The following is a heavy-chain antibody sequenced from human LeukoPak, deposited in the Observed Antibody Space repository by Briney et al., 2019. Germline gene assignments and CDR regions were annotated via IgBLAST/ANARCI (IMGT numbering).Heavy chain of an antibody. CDR2: ISSSSSYM. D-gene: IGHD6-19*01. J-gene: IGHJ3*02. CDR1: GFTFSSYS. Sequence: PGRSLRLSCAASGFTFSSYSMNWVRQAPGKGLEWVSSISSSSSYMYYADSVKGRFTISRDNAKNSLYLQMNSLRAEDTAVYYCARDHQQWLDGQYDAFDIWGQGTMVTVSS. V-gene: IGHV3-21*01. CDR3: ARDHQQWLDGQYDAFDI.